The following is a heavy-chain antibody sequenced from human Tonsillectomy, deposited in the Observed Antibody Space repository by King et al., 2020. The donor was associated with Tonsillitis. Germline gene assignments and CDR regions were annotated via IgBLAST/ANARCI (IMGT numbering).Heavy chain of an antibody. CDR1: GGSISISSYY. Sequence: QLQESGPGLVKPSETLSLTCTVSGGSISISSYYWGWIRQPPGKGLEWIGSLYYSACTYYHPSLRSRVTISVDTSKNQFALRLSSVTAADTTMYYCAKHPIIMVRGVMGRVNWFDPWGQGTLVTVSS. J-gene: IGHJ5*02. CDR2: LYYSACT. V-gene: IGHV4-39*01. CDR3: AKHPIIMVRGVMGRVNWFDP. D-gene: IGHD3-10*01.